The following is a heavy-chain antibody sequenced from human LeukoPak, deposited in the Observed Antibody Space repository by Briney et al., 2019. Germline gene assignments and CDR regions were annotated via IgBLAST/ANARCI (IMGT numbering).Heavy chain of an antibody. V-gene: IGHV1-69*05. J-gene: IGHJ4*02. D-gene: IGHD6-19*01. CDR3: ARGVGYRSGWFAVFDY. CDR1: GGTFSSYA. CDR2: IIPIFGTA. Sequence: ASVKVSCKASGGTFSSYAISWVRQAPGQGLEWMGGIIPIFGTANYAQKFQGRVTITTDESTSTAYMELSSLRSEDTAVYYCARGVGYRSGWFAVFDYWGQGTLVTVSS.